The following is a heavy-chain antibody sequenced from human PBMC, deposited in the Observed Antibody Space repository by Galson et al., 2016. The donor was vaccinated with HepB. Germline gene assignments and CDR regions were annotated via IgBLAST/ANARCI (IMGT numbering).Heavy chain of an antibody. CDR1: GYTFTGYY. V-gene: IGHV1-2*04. Sequence: SVKVSCKASGYTFTGYYIHWMRRAPGQGLEWMGWINPNSGGTNYAQKFQGWVTMTRDTSISTAYMELRRLRSDDTAVYHCARDPEEGYFDLWGRGTLVTVPS. CDR2: INPNSGGT. D-gene: IGHD1-14*01. CDR3: ARDPEEGYFDL. J-gene: IGHJ2*01.